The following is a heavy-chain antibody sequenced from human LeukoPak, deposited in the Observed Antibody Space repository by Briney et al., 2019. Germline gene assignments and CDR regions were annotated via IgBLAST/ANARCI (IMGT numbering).Heavy chain of an antibody. D-gene: IGHD6-19*01. CDR3: ARCGRYSSGWYLGSFDY. CDR1: GFTFSDYY. J-gene: IGHJ4*02. Sequence: GGSLRLSCAASGFTFSDYYMSWIRQAPGKGLEWVSYISSSSSYTNYADSVKGRFTISRDNAKNSLYLQMNSLRAEDTAVYYCARCGRYSSGWYLGSFDYWGQGTLVTVSS. CDR2: ISSSSSYT. V-gene: IGHV3-11*03.